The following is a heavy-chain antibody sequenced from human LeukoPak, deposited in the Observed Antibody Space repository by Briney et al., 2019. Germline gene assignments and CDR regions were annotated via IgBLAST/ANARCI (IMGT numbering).Heavy chain of an antibody. CDR3: AGSSGGSLLNPFDY. V-gene: IGHV3-23*01. CDR1: GFTFSSYA. J-gene: IGHJ4*02. Sequence: GGSLRLSCAASGFTFSSYAMGWVRQAPGKGLEWVSAISGSGGSTYYADSVKGRFTISRDNSKNTLYLQMNSLRAEDTAVYYCAGSSGGSLLNPFDYWGQGTLVTVSS. D-gene: IGHD2-15*01. CDR2: ISGSGGST.